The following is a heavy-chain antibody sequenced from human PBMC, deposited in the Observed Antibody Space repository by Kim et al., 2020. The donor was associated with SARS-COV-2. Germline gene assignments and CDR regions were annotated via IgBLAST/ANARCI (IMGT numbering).Heavy chain of an antibody. CDR2: ISAYNGNT. CDR1: PYVSYG. Sequence: ASVKVSCKASPYVSYGITWVRQAPGRGLEWMGWISAYNGNTHYAQKLQGRVSMTTDTTTSTVYMELRSLKSDDTAIYYCAREDDSSGWPYWGHGTLVTVSS. CDR3: AREDDSSGWPY. D-gene: IGHD6-19*01. J-gene: IGHJ4*01. V-gene: IGHV1-18*01.